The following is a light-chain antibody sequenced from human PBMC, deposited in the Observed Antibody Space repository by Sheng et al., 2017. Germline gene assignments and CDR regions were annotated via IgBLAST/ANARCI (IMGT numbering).Light chain of an antibody. J-gene: IGLJ3*02. CDR3: HSFTSATTWV. Sequence: QSALTQPPSASGSPGQSVTISCTGTSSDVGGYDHVSWYQQHPGKAPKVMIYDVTKRPSGVPDRFSGSKFGNTASLTVSGLQAEDEADYYCHSFTSATTWVFGGGTKLTVL. V-gene: IGLV2-8*01. CDR1: SSDVGGYDH. CDR2: DVT.